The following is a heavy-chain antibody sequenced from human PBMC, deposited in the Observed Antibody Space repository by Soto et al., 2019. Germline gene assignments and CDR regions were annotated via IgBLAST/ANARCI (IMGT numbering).Heavy chain of an antibody. CDR1: DGSMNSDSYY. CDR3: ARLGGYVSVGYYYLWDS. D-gene: IGHD3-22*01. CDR2: INYSGTT. J-gene: IGHJ4*02. Sequence: PSETLSLTCSVSDGSMNSDSYYWGWIRQPPGKGLEWIGVINYSGTTFHNVSPKSRVTMSVESSRNQLSLKLTSVTAADTAVYYCARLGGYVSVGYYYLWDSWGQGTLVTVSS. V-gene: IGHV4-39*01.